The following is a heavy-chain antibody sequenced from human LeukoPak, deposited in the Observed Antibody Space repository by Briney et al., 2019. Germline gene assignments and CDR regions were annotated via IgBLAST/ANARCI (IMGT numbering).Heavy chain of an antibody. J-gene: IGHJ4*02. V-gene: IGHV3-48*04. CDR3: TPAPRPYDSSGYYSDY. CDR1: GFTLSSYA. CDR2: ISSSGSTI. D-gene: IGHD3-22*01. Sequence: GGSLRLSCAASGFTLSSYAMNWVRQAPGKGLEWVSYISSSGSTIYYADSVKGRFTISRDNAKNSLYLQMNSLRAEDTAVYYCTPAPRPYDSSGYYSDYWGQGTLVTVSS.